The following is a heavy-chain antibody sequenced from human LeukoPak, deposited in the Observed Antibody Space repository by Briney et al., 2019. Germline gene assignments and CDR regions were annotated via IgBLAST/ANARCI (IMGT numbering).Heavy chain of an antibody. CDR2: IYYSGSA. D-gene: IGHD6-13*01. CDR3: ARGPLAAAGTLTYYYYGMDV. CDR1: GGSISSSSYY. J-gene: IGHJ6*02. V-gene: IGHV4-39*07. Sequence: SETLSLTCTVSGGSISSSSYYWGWIRQPPGKGLEWIGSIYYSGSAYYNPSLTGRVAISIDTSKNQFSLKLSSVTAADTAVYYCARGPLAAAGTLTYYYYGMDVWGQGTTVTVSS.